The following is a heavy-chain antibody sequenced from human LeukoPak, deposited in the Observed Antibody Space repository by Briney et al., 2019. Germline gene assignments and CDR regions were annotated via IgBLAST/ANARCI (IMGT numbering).Heavy chain of an antibody. D-gene: IGHD3-22*01. V-gene: IGHV3-30*02. J-gene: IGHJ3*02. CDR1: GFTFSHYG. CDR3: AILQVAGSSDLFDI. Sequence: PGGSLRLSCAASGFTFSHYGMHWVRQAPGKGLEWLAFIWYDGLKAKYDDSLKWRCVISRDNPKNTLFLQMNSLRDDDTAVYYCAILQVAGSSDLFDIWGRRRLLTVPS. CDR2: IWYDGLKA.